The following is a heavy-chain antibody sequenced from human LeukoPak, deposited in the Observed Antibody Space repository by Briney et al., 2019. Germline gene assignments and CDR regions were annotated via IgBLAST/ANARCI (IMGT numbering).Heavy chain of an antibody. CDR3: ARDSRVTVIKGPFDY. J-gene: IGHJ4*02. Sequence: GGSLRLSCAGSGFTFSSHAMHWVRRALGKGLEWVAVMSYDGYTEYYADSVKGRFTISRDNSQSTLYLQMNSLRPEDTAVYYCARDSRVTVIKGPFDYWGQGTLVAVSS. D-gene: IGHD3-22*01. CDR1: GFTFSSHA. V-gene: IGHV3-30-3*01. CDR2: MSYDGYTE.